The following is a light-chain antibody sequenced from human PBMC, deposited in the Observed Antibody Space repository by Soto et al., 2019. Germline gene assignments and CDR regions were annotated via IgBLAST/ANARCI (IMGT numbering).Light chain of an antibody. J-gene: IGKJ1*01. Sequence: AIQMTQSPSSLSVSVGDRVTITCRASQDIGTELGWYQQKPGKAPRLSIYGTFSLQSGVPSRFSGSGSGTDFTLTISSLQPDDFATYYCLQDSKYPRTFGQGTKVEVK. V-gene: IGKV1-6*01. CDR1: QDIGTE. CDR2: GTF. CDR3: LQDSKYPRT.